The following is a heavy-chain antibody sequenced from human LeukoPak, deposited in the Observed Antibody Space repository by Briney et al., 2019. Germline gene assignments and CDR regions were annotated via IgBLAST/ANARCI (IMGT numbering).Heavy chain of an antibody. CDR1: GGSISSGGYS. V-gene: IGHV4-30-2*01. CDR2: IYHSGST. Sequence: SETLSLTCAVSGGSISSGGYSWSWIRQPPGKGLEWIGYIYHSGSTYYNPSLKSRVTISVDRSKNQFPLKLSSVTAADTAVYYCARGDGDYGGVDYWGQGTLVTVSS. CDR3: ARGDGDYGGVDY. D-gene: IGHD4-17*01. J-gene: IGHJ4*02.